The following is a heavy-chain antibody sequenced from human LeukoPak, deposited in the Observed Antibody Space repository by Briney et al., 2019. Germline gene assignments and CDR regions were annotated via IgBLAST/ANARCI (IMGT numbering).Heavy chain of an antibody. V-gene: IGHV3-23*01. CDR3: AKDCVDYYDSSGYYWGAFDY. CDR2: ISGSGGST. Sequence: TGGSLRLSCAASGFTFSSYAMSWVRQAPGKGLEWVSAISGSGGSTYYADSVKGRFTISRDNSKNTLYLQMNGLRAEDTAVYYCAKDCVDYYDSSGYYWGAFDYWGQGTLVTVSS. D-gene: IGHD3-22*01. CDR1: GFTFSSYA. J-gene: IGHJ4*02.